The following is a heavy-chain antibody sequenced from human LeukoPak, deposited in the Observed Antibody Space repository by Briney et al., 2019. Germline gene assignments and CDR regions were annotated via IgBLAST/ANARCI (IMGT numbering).Heavy chain of an antibody. Sequence: ASVKVSCKASGYTFTSYGISWVRQAPGQGLEWMGWISAYNGNTNYAQKLQGRVTMTTDTSTSTAYMELRSLRSDDTAVYYCARDQHELVVVPAAVDFDYWGQGTLLTVSS. CDR1: GYTFTSYG. CDR3: ARDQHELVVVPAAVDFDY. D-gene: IGHD2-2*01. V-gene: IGHV1-18*01. CDR2: ISAYNGNT. J-gene: IGHJ4*02.